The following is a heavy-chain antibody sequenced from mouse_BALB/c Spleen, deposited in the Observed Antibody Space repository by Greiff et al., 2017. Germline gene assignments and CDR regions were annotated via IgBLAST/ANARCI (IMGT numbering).Heavy chain of an antibody. CDR1: GYSITSGYY. CDR2: ISYDGSN. CDR3: ARGTYGNGFAY. D-gene: IGHD2-1*01. V-gene: IGHV3-6*02. J-gene: IGHJ3*01. Sequence: EVQLQQSGPGLVKPSQSLSLTCSVTGYSITSGYYWNWIRQFPGNKLEWMGYISYDGSNNYNPSLKNRISITRDTSKNQFFLKLNSVTTEDTATYYCARGTYGNGFAYWGQGTLVTVSA.